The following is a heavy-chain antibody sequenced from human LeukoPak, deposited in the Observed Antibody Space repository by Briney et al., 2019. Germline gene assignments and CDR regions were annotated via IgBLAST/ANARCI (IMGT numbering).Heavy chain of an antibody. Sequence: SETLSLTCTVSGGSFTSYYWSWIRQPAGKGLEWIGRIYASGNTDYNPSRTNYNPSLKSRDAMSVDTSKNQFSLKLTSVTAADTAVYYCARMYSGSYGGIDFWGQGTLVTVSS. CDR3: ARMYSGSYGGIDF. D-gene: IGHD1-26*01. CDR2: IYASGNTDYNPSRT. CDR1: GGSFTSYY. V-gene: IGHV4-4*07. J-gene: IGHJ4*02.